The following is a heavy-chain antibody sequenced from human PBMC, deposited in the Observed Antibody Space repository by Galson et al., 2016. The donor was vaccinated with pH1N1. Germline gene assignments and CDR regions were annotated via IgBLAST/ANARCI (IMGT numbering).Heavy chain of an antibody. CDR1: GGSFSRHA. CDR2: IIPLFGII. J-gene: IGHJ4*02. V-gene: IGHV1-69*13. CDR3: ATAGFGARKFDY. Sequence: SVKVSCKASGGSFSRHAINWVRQAPGQGLEWMGGIIPLFGIINYAQNFQGRGTITADESTNTAYMELTRLRSEDTAVYYFATAGFGARKFDYWGQGTLVTFSS. D-gene: IGHD3-10*01.